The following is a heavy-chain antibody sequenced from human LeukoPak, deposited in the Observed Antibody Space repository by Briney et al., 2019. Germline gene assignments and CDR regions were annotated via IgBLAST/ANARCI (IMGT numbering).Heavy chain of an antibody. CDR3: ARVHGSSWYGAYDY. V-gene: IGHV1-24*01. J-gene: IGHJ4*02. Sequence: VASVKVSCKVSGYTLTELSMHWVRQAPGKGLEWMGGFDPEDGETIYAQKFQGRVTMTEDTSTDTAYMELSSLRSEDTAVYYCARVHGSSWYGAYDYWGQGTLVTVSS. CDR2: FDPEDGET. D-gene: IGHD6-13*01. CDR1: GYTLTELS.